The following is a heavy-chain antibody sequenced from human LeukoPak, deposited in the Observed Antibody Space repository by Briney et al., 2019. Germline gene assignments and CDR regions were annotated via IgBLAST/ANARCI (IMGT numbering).Heavy chain of an antibody. CDR2: IIPIFGTA. CDR3: ARFEDYYGSGSYYNNWLDP. Sequence: GASVKVSCKASGGTFSSYVISWVRQAPGQGLEWMGGIIPIFGTANYAQKFQGRVTITADKSTSTAYMELSSLRSEDTAVYYCARFEDYYGSGSYYNNWLDPWGQGTLVTVSS. V-gene: IGHV1-69*06. D-gene: IGHD3-10*01. J-gene: IGHJ5*02. CDR1: GGTFSSYV.